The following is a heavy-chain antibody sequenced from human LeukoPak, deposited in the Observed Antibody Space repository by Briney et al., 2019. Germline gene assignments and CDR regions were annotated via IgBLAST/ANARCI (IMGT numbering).Heavy chain of an antibody. V-gene: IGHV3-33*01. Sequence: GRSLRLSCAASGFIFSSYGMHWVRQAPGKGLEWVAVIWYDGSNKYYADSVKGRFTISRDNFKNTLYLQMNSLRAEDTAVYYCARVACSGGSCHLGYFDLWGRGTLGTVSS. D-gene: IGHD2-15*01. CDR1: GFIFSSYG. CDR3: ARVACSGGSCHLGYFDL. J-gene: IGHJ2*01. CDR2: IWYDGSNK.